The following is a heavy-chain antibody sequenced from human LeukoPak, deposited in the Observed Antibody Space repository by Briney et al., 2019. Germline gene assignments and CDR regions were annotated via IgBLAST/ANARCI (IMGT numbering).Heavy chain of an antibody. V-gene: IGHV3-21*01. D-gene: IGHD3-10*01. CDR1: GFTFSSYS. CDR2: ISSSSYI. Sequence: PGGSLRLSCAASGFTFSSYSMNWARQAPGKGLEWVSSISSSSYIYYADSVKGRFTISRDNAKNSLYLQMNSLRAEDTAVYYCARVDGSGTFTWFDPWGQGTLVTVSS. CDR3: ARVDGSGTFTWFDP. J-gene: IGHJ5*02.